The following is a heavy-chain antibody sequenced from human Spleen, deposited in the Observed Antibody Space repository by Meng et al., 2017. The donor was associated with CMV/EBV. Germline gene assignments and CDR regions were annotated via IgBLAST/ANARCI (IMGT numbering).Heavy chain of an antibody. Sequence: ASVKVSCKASGYTFTSYYMHWVRQAPGQGLEWMGIINPSGGSTSYAQKFQGRVTMTRDTSTSTVYMELSGLRSEDTAVYYCARNPNYYGSGSSGYFDYWGQGTLVTVSS. V-gene: IGHV1-46*01. CDR3: ARNPNYYGSGSSGYFDY. CDR2: INPSGGST. J-gene: IGHJ4*03. D-gene: IGHD3-10*01. CDR1: GYTFTSYY.